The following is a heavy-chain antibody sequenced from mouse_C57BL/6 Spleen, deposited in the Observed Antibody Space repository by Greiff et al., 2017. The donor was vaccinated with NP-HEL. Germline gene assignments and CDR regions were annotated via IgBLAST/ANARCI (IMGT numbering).Heavy chain of an antibody. V-gene: IGHV1-42*01. CDR1: GYSFTGYY. D-gene: IGHD1-1*01. CDR3: ATMYGSSPFYAMDY. Sequence: EVQLQQSGPELVKPGASVKISCKASGYSFTGYYMNWVKQSPEKSLEWIGEINPSTGGTTYNQKIKAKATLTVDKSSSTAYMQIKSLTSEDSAVYYCATMYGSSPFYAMDYWGQGTSVTVSS. J-gene: IGHJ4*01. CDR2: INPSTGGT.